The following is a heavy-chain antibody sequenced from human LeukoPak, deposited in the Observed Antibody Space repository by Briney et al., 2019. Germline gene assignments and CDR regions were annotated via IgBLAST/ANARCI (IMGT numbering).Heavy chain of an antibody. V-gene: IGHV3-74*01. Sequence: PGGSLRLSCAASGFTFSRYWMHWVRQAPGKWLVWVSRINSDGSSTTYADSVKGRFTISRDNAKNTLYLQMNSLRAEDTAVYYCARGYSYGYSDYWGQGTLVTVSS. D-gene: IGHD5-18*01. CDR2: INSDGSST. CDR1: GFTFSRYW. CDR3: ARGYSYGYSDY. J-gene: IGHJ4*02.